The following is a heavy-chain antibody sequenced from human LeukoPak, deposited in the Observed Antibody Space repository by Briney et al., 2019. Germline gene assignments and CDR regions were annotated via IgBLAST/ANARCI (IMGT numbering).Heavy chain of an antibody. J-gene: IGHJ4*02. CDR1: GLTFSSYW. Sequence: GGCLRLSSAASGLTFSSYWMHWVRQTPGQGLVWVSRNNSDWSSASYADSVKGRFTISRDNAKNTLYLQMNSLRAEDTSLYYWARGRCSSMSSFDYWGQGTLVTVSS. CDR2: NNSDWSSA. V-gene: IGHV3-74*01. CDR3: ARGRCSSMSSFDY. D-gene: IGHD2-15*01.